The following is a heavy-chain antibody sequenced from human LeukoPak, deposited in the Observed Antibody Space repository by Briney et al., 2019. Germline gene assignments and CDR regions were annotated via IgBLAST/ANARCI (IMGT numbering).Heavy chain of an antibody. V-gene: IGHV6-1*01. CDR1: GDSVSSNGAS. CDR2: TYYRSQQWHS. Sequence: SQTLSLTCAISGDSVSSNGASWNWIRQSPSRGLEWLGRTYYRSQQWHSDYAPSVKGRITLNADTSKNQFSLQLNSVTPEDTAVYYCTRAGSYGYYWYFDLWGRGTLVTVSS. D-gene: IGHD5-18*01. CDR3: TRAGSYGYYWYFDL. J-gene: IGHJ2*01.